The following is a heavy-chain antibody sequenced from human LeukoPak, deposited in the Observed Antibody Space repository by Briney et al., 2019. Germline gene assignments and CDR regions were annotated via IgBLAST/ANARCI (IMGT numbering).Heavy chain of an antibody. CDR1: GGSISSSSYY. Sequence: SETLSLTCTVSGGSISSSSYYWGWIRQPPGKGLEWTGSIYYSGSTYYNPSLKSRVTISVDTSKNQFSLKLSSVTAADTAVYYCARQRTIFGVVDYFDYWGQGTLVTVSS. V-gene: IGHV4-39*01. CDR3: ARQRTIFGVVDYFDY. CDR2: IYYSGST. J-gene: IGHJ4*02. D-gene: IGHD3-3*01.